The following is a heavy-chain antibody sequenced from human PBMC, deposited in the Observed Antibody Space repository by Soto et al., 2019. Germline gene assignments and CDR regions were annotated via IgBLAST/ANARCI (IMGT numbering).Heavy chain of an antibody. CDR1: GVTFCSYS. J-gene: IGHJ6*02. CDR3: ARDRGSSTSSYGMDV. D-gene: IGHD2-2*01. Sequence: GGSLRLSCGASGVTFCSYSMNWVRQAPGKGLEWISHISASSRTLFYADSVKGRFTISRDNAKNSLYLQMNSLRAEDTAVYYCARDRGSSTSSYGMDVWGQGTTVTVSS. CDR2: ISASSRTL. V-gene: IGHV3-48*01.